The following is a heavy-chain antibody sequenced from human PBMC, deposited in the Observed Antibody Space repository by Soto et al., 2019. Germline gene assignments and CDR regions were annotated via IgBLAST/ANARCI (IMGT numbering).Heavy chain of an antibody. Sequence: QVQLVESGGGVVQPGRSLRLSCAASGFTFSSYGMHWVRQAPGKGLEWVAVISYDGSNKYYADSVKGRFTISRDNSKNTLYLQMNSLRAEDTAVYYCAKSAAVAVPLPHPDWYFDLWGRGTLVTVSS. CDR2: ISYDGSNK. V-gene: IGHV3-30*18. CDR1: GFTFSSYG. CDR3: AKSAAVAVPLPHPDWYFDL. D-gene: IGHD6-19*01. J-gene: IGHJ2*01.